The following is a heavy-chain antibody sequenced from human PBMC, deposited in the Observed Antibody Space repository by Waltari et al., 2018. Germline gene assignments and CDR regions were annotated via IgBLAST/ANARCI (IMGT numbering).Heavy chain of an antibody. CDR2: IYTGGST. J-gene: IGHJ6*03. D-gene: IGHD5-18*01. V-gene: IGHV4-4*07. Sequence: QVQLQESGPGLVKPSETLSLTCNVSGDSISKFYWSWIRQPAGKGLEWIGHIYTGGSTTYNPSLKSRVTMSVDTSKNQFSLKLSSVTAADTAVYYCARVLGGHTYGYYCYYMDVWGKGTTVTISS. CDR1: GDSISKFY. CDR3: ARVLGGHTYGYYCYYMDV.